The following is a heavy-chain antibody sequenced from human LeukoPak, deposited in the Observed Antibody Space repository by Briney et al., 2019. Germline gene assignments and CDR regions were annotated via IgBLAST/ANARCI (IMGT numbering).Heavy chain of an antibody. J-gene: IGHJ4*02. D-gene: IGHD3-22*01. CDR2: ISSGGDYK. CDR1: GFTFSSFS. Sequence: GGSLRLSCAASGFTFSSFSMNWVRQAPGKGLEWVSSISSGGDYKHYADSVKGRLTISRDNAKNSLFLQMNSLRAEDTAVYYCARDRYYYDSSARYFDYWGQGTLVTVSS. V-gene: IGHV3-21*01. CDR3: ARDRYYYDSSARYFDY.